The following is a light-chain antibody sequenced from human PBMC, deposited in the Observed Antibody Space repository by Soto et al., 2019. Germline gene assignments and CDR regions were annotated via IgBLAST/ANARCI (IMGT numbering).Light chain of an antibody. Sequence: DIVLTQSPATLSVSPGESATLSCRASQSIRTDLAWYQQKSGQGPRLLIYDASTRANGIPARFSGSGSGTEFTLTLRSLQSEDFAVYYCQQYNNWPPWTFGQGTKVDIK. CDR3: QQYNNWPPWT. CDR1: QSIRTD. CDR2: DAS. V-gene: IGKV3D-15*01. J-gene: IGKJ1*01.